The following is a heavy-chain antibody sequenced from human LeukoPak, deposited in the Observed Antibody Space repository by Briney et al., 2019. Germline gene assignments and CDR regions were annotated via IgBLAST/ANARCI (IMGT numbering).Heavy chain of an antibody. J-gene: IGHJ4*02. CDR1: GFTFSSYG. CDR2: IWYDGSNK. Sequence: GGSLRLSCAASGFTFSSYGMHWVRQAPGKGLEWVAVIWYDGSNKYYADSVKGRFTISRDNSKNTLYLQMNSLRAEDTAVYYCAREGIQLWSRYLDYWGQGTLVTVSS. D-gene: IGHD5-18*01. V-gene: IGHV3-33*01. CDR3: AREGIQLWSRYLDY.